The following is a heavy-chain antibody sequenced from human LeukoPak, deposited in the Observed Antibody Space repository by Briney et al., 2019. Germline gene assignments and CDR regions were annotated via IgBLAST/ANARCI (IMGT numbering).Heavy chain of an antibody. Sequence: GGSLRLSCAASGFTFSSYSMNWVRQAPGKGLEWVSSISSSSSYIYYADSVKGRFTISRDNAKNSLYLQTNSLRAEDTAVYYCARDRGSVLRFLEWLLGPDYWGQGTLVTVSS. J-gene: IGHJ4*02. CDR3: ARDRGSVLRFLEWLLGPDY. CDR1: GFTFSSYS. D-gene: IGHD3-3*01. V-gene: IGHV3-21*01. CDR2: ISSSSSYI.